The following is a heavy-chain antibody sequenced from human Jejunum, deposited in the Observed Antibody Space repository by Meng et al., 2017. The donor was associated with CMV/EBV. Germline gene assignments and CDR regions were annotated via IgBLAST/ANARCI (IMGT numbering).Heavy chain of an antibody. CDR3: TMPAAGTPPQYFQH. CDR2: IRFDGGNK. Sequence: GGGGVQSGGSLRLACAASGFTFSNYGMYLVRQAPAKGLEWVAYIRFDGGNKQYADSVKGRFTISRDNSKNTLYLQMNSLTFEDTAVYYCTMPAAGTPPQYFQHWGQGTLVTVSS. CDR1: GFTFSNYG. J-gene: IGHJ1*01. D-gene: IGHD6-13*01. V-gene: IGHV3-30*02.